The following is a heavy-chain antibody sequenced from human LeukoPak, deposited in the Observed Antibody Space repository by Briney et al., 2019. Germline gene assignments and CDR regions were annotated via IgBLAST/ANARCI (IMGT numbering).Heavy chain of an antibody. Sequence: PGGSLTLSCAASGFSFGDTWMNWVRQVPGQGLEWVANIKQDGSEKFYVASVKGRFTISRDNGKSSLYLQMNSLRAEDTALYYCATSYDMGWLIGYWGQGTLVTVSS. CDR3: ATSYDMGWLIGY. D-gene: IGHD3/OR15-3a*01. CDR1: GFSFGDTW. J-gene: IGHJ4*02. V-gene: IGHV3-7*03. CDR2: IKQDGSEK.